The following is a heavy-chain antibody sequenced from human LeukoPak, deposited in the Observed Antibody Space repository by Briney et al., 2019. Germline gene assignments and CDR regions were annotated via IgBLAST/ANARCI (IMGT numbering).Heavy chain of an antibody. Sequence: GGSLRLSCAASGFTFSSYGMHWVRQAPGKGLEWVALISYDGSNQYYADSVKGRFTISRDNSKNTLYLQMNSLRPEDTAVYYCAKGWGISIFGVLTNWGQGTLVTVSS. J-gene: IGHJ4*02. CDR2: ISYDGSNQ. D-gene: IGHD3-3*01. CDR1: GFTFSSYG. V-gene: IGHV3-30*18. CDR3: AKGWGISIFGVLTN.